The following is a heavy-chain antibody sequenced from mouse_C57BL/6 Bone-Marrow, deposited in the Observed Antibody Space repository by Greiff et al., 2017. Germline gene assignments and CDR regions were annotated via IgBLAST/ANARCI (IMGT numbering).Heavy chain of an antibody. CDR1: GYTFTDYY. CDR2: IYPGSGNT. J-gene: IGHJ2*01. V-gene: IGHV1-76*01. D-gene: IGHD1-1*01. CDR3: ARENGSSYEVDY. Sequence: VQLQQSGAELVRPGASVKLSCKASGYTFTDYYINWVKQRPGQGLEWIARIYPGSGNTYYNEKFKGKATLTAEKSSSTAYMQLSSLTSEDSAVYFCARENGSSYEVDYWGQGTTLTVSS.